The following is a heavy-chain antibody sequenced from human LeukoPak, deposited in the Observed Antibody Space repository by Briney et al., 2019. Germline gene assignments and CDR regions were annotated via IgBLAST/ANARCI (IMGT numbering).Heavy chain of an antibody. J-gene: IGHJ4*02. CDR2: IKQDGSEI. CDR1: RFTFSSSW. V-gene: IGHV3-7*01. CDR3: AIGNYFDY. D-gene: IGHD1-14*01. Sequence: GGSLRLSCTASRFTFSSSWMSWVRQAPGKGLEWVANIKQDGSEIFYVDSVKGQFTISRDNAKNSLYLQMNSLRAEDTAVYYCAIGNYFDYWGQGTLVTVSS.